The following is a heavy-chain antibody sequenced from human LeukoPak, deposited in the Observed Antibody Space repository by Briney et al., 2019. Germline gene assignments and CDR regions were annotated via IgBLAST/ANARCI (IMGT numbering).Heavy chain of an antibody. Sequence: SVKVSCKASGGTFSSYAISWVRQAPGQGLEWMGGIIPIFGTANYAQKFQGRVTITTDESTSTACMELSSLRSEDTAVYYCARGTELDSSGYYYPPAFDIWGQGTMVTVSS. CDR2: IIPIFGTA. CDR1: GGTFSSYA. V-gene: IGHV1-69*05. CDR3: ARGTELDSSGYYYPPAFDI. D-gene: IGHD3-22*01. J-gene: IGHJ3*02.